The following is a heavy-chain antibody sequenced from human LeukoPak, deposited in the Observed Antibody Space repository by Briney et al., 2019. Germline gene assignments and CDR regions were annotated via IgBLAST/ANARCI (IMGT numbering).Heavy chain of an antibody. CDR1: GFTFSSYS. Sequence: GGSLRLSGAASGFTFSSYSMNWVRQAPGKGLEWVSSISSSSSYIYYADSVKGRFTISRDNAKNSLYLQMNSLRAEDTAVYYCARVEIAVAPPDYWGQGTLVTVSS. D-gene: IGHD6-19*01. V-gene: IGHV3-21*01. J-gene: IGHJ4*02. CDR3: ARVEIAVAPPDY. CDR2: ISSSSSYI.